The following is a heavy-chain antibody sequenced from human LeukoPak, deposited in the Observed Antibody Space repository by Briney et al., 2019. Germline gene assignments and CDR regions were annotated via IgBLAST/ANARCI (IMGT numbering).Heavy chain of an antibody. CDR3: ARQPHYGRLIDY. CDR1: GFTFSSYG. D-gene: IGHD3-10*01. CDR2: IWYDGSNK. Sequence: GGSLRLSCAASGFTFSSYGMHWVRQAPGKGLEWVAVIWYDGSNKYYADSVKGRFTISRDNSKNTLYLQMNSLRAEDTAVYYCARQPHYGRLIDYWGQGTLVTVSS. V-gene: IGHV3-33*01. J-gene: IGHJ4*02.